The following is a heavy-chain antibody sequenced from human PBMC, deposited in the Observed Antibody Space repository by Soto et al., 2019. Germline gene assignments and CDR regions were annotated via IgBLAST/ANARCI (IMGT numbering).Heavy chain of an antibody. D-gene: IGHD6-13*01. CDR1: GGTFSSYA. J-gene: IGHJ5*02. CDR3: ARDMAVVAAAGTNWFDP. V-gene: IGHV1-69*12. CDR2: IIPIFGTA. Sequence: QVQLVQSGAEVKKPGSSVKVSCKASGGTFSSYAISWVRQAPGQGLEWMGGIIPIFGTANYAQKFQGRVTITADESTSTAYMELSSLRSEDTAVYYCARDMAVVAAAGTNWFDPWGQGTLVTVSS.